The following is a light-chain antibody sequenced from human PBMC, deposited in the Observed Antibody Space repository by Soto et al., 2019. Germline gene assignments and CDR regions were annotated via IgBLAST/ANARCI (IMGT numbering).Light chain of an antibody. CDR3: SSYTSGSAPYG. V-gene: IGLV2-14*01. CDR1: SRDVGGYNS. CDR2: EVT. J-gene: IGLJ1*01. Sequence: QSVLTQPASVSGSPGQSITISCTGTSRDVGGYNSVSWYPQHPGKAPKLMIYEVTNRPSGVSNRFSGSKSGNTASLTISGLQAEDEADYYCSSYTSGSAPYGFGTGTKVTVL.